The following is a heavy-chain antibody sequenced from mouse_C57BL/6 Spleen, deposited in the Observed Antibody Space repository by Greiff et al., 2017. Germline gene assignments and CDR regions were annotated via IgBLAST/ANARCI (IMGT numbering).Heavy chain of an antibody. D-gene: IGHD2-2*01. CDR1: GYTFTSYW. CDR3: ARSSTMVTTGYYFDY. V-gene: IGHV1-59*01. J-gene: IGHJ2*01. Sequence: QVQLQQPGAELVRPGTSVKLSCKASGYTFTSYWMHWVKQRPGQGLEWIGVIDPSDSYTNYNQKFKGKATLTVDTSSSTAYMQLSSLTSEDSAVYYGARSSTMVTTGYYFDYWGQGTTLTVSS. CDR2: IDPSDSYT.